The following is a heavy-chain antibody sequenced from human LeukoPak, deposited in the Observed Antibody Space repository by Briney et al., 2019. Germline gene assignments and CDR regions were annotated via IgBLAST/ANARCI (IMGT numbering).Heavy chain of an antibody. CDR1: GFTFSSYG. CDR2: INSGDGT. Sequence: PGGSLRLSCAASGFTFSSYGMSWVRQAPGKGLEWVSSINSGDGTYYADSVRGRFTISRDKSRNTLYLQINSLRADDTAVYYCAKRQPYFFDYWGQGTLVPVSS. D-gene: IGHD1-1*01. CDR3: AKRQPYFFDY. V-gene: IGHV3-23*01. J-gene: IGHJ4*02.